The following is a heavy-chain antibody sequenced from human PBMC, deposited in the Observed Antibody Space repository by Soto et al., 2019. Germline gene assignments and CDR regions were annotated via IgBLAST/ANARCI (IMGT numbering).Heavy chain of an antibody. J-gene: IGHJ4*02. CDR2: INPKDGRT. Sequence: ASVKVSCKASGDTFTSHYIHWVRQAPGQGPEWLGVINPKDGRTSYARRLQSRVTMTRDTSASTVYMELSSLGSEDTAVYFCARDQIAGTYFFDYWGQGTLVTVSS. CDR1: GDTFTSHY. CDR3: ARDQIAGTYFFDY. D-gene: IGHD6-13*01. V-gene: IGHV1-46*01.